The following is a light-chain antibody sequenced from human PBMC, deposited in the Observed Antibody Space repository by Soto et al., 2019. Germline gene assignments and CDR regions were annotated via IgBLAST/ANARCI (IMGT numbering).Light chain of an antibody. V-gene: IGKV3-15*01. CDR2: GAS. CDR3: QTYNNWPLK. Sequence: EIVMTHSPATLSVSQVKTPTLSCMASQSVRSNLAWYQQKPGQSPRLLIYGASTRDTGIPASFSGSGSGTEFTLTISSLQSEDFAIYYCQTYNNWPLKFGGGNKGDIK. J-gene: IGKJ4*02. CDR1: QSVRSN.